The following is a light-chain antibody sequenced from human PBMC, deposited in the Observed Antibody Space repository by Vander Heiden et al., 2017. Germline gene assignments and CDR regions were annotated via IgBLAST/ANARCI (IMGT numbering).Light chain of an antibody. CDR2: QDS. V-gene: IGLV3-1*01. J-gene: IGLJ2*01. CDR3: QAWDSSTVV. Sequence: SYELTQPPSVSASPGPTASITCSGDKLGDKYACWYQQKPGQSPVLVIYQDSKRPSGIPERFSGSNSGNTATLTISGTEAMDEADYYCQAWDSSTVVFGGGTKLTVL. CDR1: KLGDKY.